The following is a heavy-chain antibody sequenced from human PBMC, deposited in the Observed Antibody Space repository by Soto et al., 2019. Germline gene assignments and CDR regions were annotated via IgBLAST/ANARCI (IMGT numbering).Heavy chain of an antibody. V-gene: IGHV3-30*18. CDR3: AKATLTYYYYYGMDV. J-gene: IGHJ6*02. CDR1: GFTFSSYW. Sequence: PGGSLRLSCAASGFTFSSYWMHWVRQAPGKGLVWVAVISYDGSNKYYADSVKGRFTISRDNSKNTLYLQMNSLRAEDTAVYYCAKATLTYYYYYGMDVWGQGTTVTVSS. CDR2: ISYDGSNK. D-gene: IGHD7-27*01.